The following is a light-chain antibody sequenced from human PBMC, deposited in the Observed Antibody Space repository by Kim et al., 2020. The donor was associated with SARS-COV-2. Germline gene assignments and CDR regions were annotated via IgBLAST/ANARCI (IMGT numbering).Light chain of an antibody. CDR3: CSYAGSSTSVV. V-gene: IGLV2-23*02. CDR2: EVS. J-gene: IGLJ2*01. Sequence: QSITIYCTGTRSDVRGYNLVSWYQQHPGKAPKLMIYEVSKRPSGVSNRFSGSKSGNTASLTISGLQAEDEADYYCCSYAGSSTSVVFGGWTQLTVL. CDR1: RSDVRGYNL.